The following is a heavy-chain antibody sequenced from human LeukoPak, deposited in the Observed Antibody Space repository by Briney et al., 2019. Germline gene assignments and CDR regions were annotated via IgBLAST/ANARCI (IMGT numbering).Heavy chain of an antibody. CDR3: ARAPAEYYDFWSGYTRPLDY. CDR2: INPSGGST. D-gene: IGHD3-3*01. CDR1: XXTFTSXY. Sequence: SVTVSCXXXXXTFTSXYMHWVRQAPGQGLEWMGIINPSGGSTSYAQKFQGRVTMTRDTSTSTVYMELSSLRSEDTAVYYCARAPAEYYDFWSGYTRPLDYWGQGTLVTVSS. V-gene: IGHV1-46*01. J-gene: IGHJ4*02.